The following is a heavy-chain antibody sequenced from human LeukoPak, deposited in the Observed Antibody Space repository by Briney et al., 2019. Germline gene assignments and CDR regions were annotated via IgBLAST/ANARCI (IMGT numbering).Heavy chain of an antibody. Sequence: GGSLRLSCAASGFSFSSYWMHWVRQAPGKGVVWVSRINGDGSTTTYADSVTGRFTISRDNSKNTLYLQMNSLRADDTAVYYCAREAVMPVAPVKIGTSDRPLYEYYGLDVWGQGTTVTVS. V-gene: IGHV3-74*01. J-gene: IGHJ6*02. D-gene: IGHD1/OR15-1a*01. CDR3: AREAVMPVAPVKIGTSDRPLYEYYGLDV. CDR2: INGDGSTT. CDR1: GFSFSSYW.